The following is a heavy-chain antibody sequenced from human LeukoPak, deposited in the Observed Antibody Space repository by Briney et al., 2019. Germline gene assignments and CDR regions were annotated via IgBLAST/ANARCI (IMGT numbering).Heavy chain of an antibody. CDR2: IYHSGST. V-gene: IGHV4-38-2*01. D-gene: IGHD3-3*01. CDR3: ARPFDFPRAFDA. J-gene: IGHJ3*01. Sequence: PSETLSLTCAVSGYTISSCYYWGWIRQPPGKGLEWIGSIYHSGSTYYNPSLKSRVTISVDTSRNQFSLKLRSVTAADTAAYFCARPFDFPRAFDAWGQGTMVTVSS. CDR1: GYTISSCYY.